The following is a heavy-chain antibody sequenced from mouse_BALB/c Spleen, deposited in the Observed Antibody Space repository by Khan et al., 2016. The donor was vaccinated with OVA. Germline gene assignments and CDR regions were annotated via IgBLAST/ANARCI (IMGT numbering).Heavy chain of an antibody. CDR3: ERGGIRWDFDY. CDR1: GYTFTNYW. V-gene: IGHV1-7*01. CDR2: INPSTGYT. J-gene: IGHJ2*01. D-gene: IGHD1-1*01. Sequence: QVRLQQSGAELAKPGASVKMSCKASGYTFTNYWILWVKQRPGQGLEWIGYINPSTGYTEYNQNFKDKATLTADKSSSTAYIQLSSLTSEDSAVYDSERGGIRWDFDYWGQGTTLTVSS.